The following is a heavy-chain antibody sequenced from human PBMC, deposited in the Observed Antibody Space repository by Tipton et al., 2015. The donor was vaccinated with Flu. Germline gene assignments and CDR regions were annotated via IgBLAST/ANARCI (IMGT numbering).Heavy chain of an antibody. CDR2: INYKGKT. Sequence: TLSLTCIVSGGSISNNVGSDYYWPWIRQSPGKGLEWVGSINYKGKTYYRPSLRSRATISADTTKDQFSLNLNAAAAADTALYYCSRQVGYGNWYFDLWGRGTLVTVSS. D-gene: IGHD2-15*01. J-gene: IGHJ2*01. CDR1: GGSISNNVGSDYY. CDR3: SRQVGYGNWYFDL. V-gene: IGHV4-39*01.